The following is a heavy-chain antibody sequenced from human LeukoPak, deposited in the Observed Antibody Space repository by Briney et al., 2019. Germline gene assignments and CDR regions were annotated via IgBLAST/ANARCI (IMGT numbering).Heavy chain of an antibody. CDR3: ARGVEPLAANTLAY. CDR1: GFTVITND. CDR2: LYSDGST. D-gene: IGHD1-14*01. Sequence: GGSLRLSCAASGFTVITNDMTWVRQAPGKGLEWVSALYSDGSTKYADSVQDRFTISRDNAENTLYLEMNSLSADDTAVYYCARGVEPLAANTLAYWGQGTLVTVS. J-gene: IGHJ4*02. V-gene: IGHV3-53*01.